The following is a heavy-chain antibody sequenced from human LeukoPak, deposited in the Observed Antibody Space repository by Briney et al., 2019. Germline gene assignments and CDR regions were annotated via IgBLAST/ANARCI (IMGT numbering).Heavy chain of an antibody. Sequence: GGSLRLSCAASGFTFGSYWLTWVRQAPGKGLEWVANIKEDGSEKYYVDSVKGRFTISRDNAKNSLYLQMNSLRAEDTAVHYCARDRELVYWGQGTLVTVSS. CDR3: ARDRELVY. V-gene: IGHV3-7*05. CDR1: GFTFGSYW. D-gene: IGHD1-26*01. J-gene: IGHJ4*02. CDR2: IKEDGSEK.